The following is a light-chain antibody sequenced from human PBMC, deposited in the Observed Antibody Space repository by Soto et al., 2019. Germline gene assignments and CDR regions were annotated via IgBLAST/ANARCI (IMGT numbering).Light chain of an antibody. J-gene: IGLJ1*01. Sequence: QSVLPHPRSVSWSPGHSVTISCTGTSSDVGRYDYVSWYQQHPGKAPKLIVYDVTERPSGVPDRFSGSKSGNTASLTISGLQAEDEADYSCCSFAGSYSYVFGTGTKVTVL. CDR1: SSDVGRYDY. CDR2: DVT. CDR3: CSFAGSYSYV. V-gene: IGLV2-11*01.